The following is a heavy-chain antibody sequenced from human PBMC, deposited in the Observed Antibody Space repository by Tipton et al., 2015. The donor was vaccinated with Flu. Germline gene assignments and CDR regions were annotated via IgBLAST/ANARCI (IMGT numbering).Heavy chain of an antibody. D-gene: IGHD4-11*01. Sequence: LRLSCTVSGGSISSYYWSWIRQPPGKGLEWIGYIYYSGSTNYNPSLKSRVTISVDTSKNQFSLKLSSVTAADTAAYYCARMTTALNFDYWGQGTLVTVSS. CDR1: GGSISSYY. CDR3: ARMTTALNFDY. V-gene: IGHV4-59*01. CDR2: IYYSGST. J-gene: IGHJ4*02.